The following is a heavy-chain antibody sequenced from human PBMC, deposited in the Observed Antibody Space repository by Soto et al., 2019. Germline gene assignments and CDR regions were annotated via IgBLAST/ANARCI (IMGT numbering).Heavy chain of an antibody. D-gene: IGHD5-18*01. J-gene: IGHJ6*02. CDR1: GYSLPSYW. CDR3: AADTARTYYFYAMDV. Sequence: LGESLKLSCKGSGYSLPSYWMGWVRQMPGKGLEWMGIIYPGDYDARYSPSSQGQVTISVDKSISNAYLQWSSLKASDTATYYCAADTARTYYFYAMDVWGQGTTVTVSS. CDR2: IYPGDYDA. V-gene: IGHV5-51*01.